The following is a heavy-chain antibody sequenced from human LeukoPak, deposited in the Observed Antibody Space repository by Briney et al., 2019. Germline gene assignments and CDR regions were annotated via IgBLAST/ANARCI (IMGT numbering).Heavy chain of an antibody. CDR2: IWPDDSDK. Sequence: GESLKISCKGSGYSFTSYWIGWVRQVPGKGLEWMRIIWPDDSDKRYSPSFQGQVTISADKSISTAYLQWSSLKASDTAMYYCARQGKDGYRVVDYWGQGTLVTVSS. D-gene: IGHD5-24*01. V-gene: IGHV5-51*01. CDR1: GYSFTSYW. J-gene: IGHJ4*02. CDR3: ARQGKDGYRVVDY.